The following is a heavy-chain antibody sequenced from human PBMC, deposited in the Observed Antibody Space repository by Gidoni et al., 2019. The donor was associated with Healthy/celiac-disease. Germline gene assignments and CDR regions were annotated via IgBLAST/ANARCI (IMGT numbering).Heavy chain of an antibody. D-gene: IGHD1-26*01. CDR3: AKDKKMSIVGATMGY. CDR2: ISWNSGSI. J-gene: IGHJ4*02. V-gene: IGHV3-9*01. CDR1: GFTFDDYA. Sequence: EVQLVESGGGLVQPGRSLRLSCAASGFTFDDYAMHWVRQAPGKGLEWVSGISWNSGSIGYADSVKGRFTISRDNAKNSLYLQMNSLRAEDTALYYCAKDKKMSIVGATMGYWGQGTLVTVSS.